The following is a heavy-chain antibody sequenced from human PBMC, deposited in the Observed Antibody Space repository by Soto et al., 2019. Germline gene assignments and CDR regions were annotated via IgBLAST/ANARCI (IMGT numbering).Heavy chain of an antibody. J-gene: IGHJ4*02. D-gene: IGHD3-9*01. Sequence: ASVKVSCKASGYTFTSYAMHWVRQAPGQRLEWMGWINAGNGNTKYSQKFQGRVTITRDTSASTAYMELSSLRSEDTAVDYCARDRHGDFDLDYRGRETLVTVSP. V-gene: IGHV1-3*01. CDR3: ARDRHGDFDLDY. CDR1: GYTFTSYA. CDR2: INAGNGNT.